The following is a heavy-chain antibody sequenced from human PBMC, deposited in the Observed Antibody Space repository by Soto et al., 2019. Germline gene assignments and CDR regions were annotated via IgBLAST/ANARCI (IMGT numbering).Heavy chain of an antibody. CDR1: GFTFSGSA. J-gene: IGHJ4*02. V-gene: IGHV3-73*01. D-gene: IGHD3-3*01. CDR2: IRSKSHNYLA. Sequence: EVQLVESGGGLVQPGGSLKLSCAASGFTFSGSAMHWVRQASGKGLEWVGRIRSKSHNYLALYAESVKGRFTISRDDSKNTAYLQLASLITDHTAVYYCASVPYDLWRGPEVWGQGTLVTVSS. CDR3: ASVPYDLWRGPEV.